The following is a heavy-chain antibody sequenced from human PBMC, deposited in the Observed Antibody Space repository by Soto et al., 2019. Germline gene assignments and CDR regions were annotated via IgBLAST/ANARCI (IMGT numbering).Heavy chain of an antibody. CDR1: GDSVSSNSSG. CDR3: TGITWFRGMDV. Sequence: SQTLALPCGISGDSVSSNSSGCNFIRQSPSRGLEWLGRTYYKSKWNNDYALSVKSRITINPDTSKNQFSLHLYSVTPEDTAVYYCTGITWFRGMDVWGQGTPVTVSS. CDR2: TYYKSKWNN. J-gene: IGHJ6*02. D-gene: IGHD3-10*01. V-gene: IGHV6-1*01.